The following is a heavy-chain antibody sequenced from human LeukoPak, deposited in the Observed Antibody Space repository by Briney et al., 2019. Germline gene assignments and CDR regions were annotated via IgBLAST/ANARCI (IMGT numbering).Heavy chain of an antibody. CDR3: AGRGYYGSDEY. CDR2: INHSGST. CDR1: GGSLSGYY. Sequence: SETLSLTCAVYGGSLSGYYWSWDRQPPGNGLEWDGEINHSGSTTYHPSLKSRVPISVDTSKNQFSLNLSSVTAADTAVYYCAGRGYYGSDEYWGQGTLVTVSS. V-gene: IGHV4-34*01. D-gene: IGHD3-10*01. J-gene: IGHJ4*02.